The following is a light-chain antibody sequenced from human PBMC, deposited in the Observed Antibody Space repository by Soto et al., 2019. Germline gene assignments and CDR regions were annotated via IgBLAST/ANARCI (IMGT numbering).Light chain of an antibody. Sequence: QPVLTQPPSVSGAPGQRVTISCTGSSSNIGAGYDVHWYQQLPGTAPKLLIYGNSNRPSGVPDRFSGSKSGNTASLTISGLQAEDEADYYCSSYTSSSTLEVVFGGGTKLTVL. CDR2: GNS. CDR3: SSYTSSSTLEVV. CDR1: SSNIGAGYD. V-gene: IGLV1-40*01. J-gene: IGLJ2*01.